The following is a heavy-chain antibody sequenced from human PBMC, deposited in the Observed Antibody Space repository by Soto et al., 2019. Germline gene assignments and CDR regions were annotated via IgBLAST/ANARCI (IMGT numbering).Heavy chain of an antibody. CDR3: ARDLAAGDH. CDR2: INPASGST. V-gene: IGHV1-46*01. Sequence: QVQLVQSGAEVKKPGASVKLSCRTSGYTFTHYYIHWVRQAPGQGLEWLGIINPASGSTNYAHDFQGRVTLTMDTSTTTVYMAVSGLRAEDTAIFFGARDLAAGDHWGQGTLVTVSS. D-gene: IGHD6-13*01. J-gene: IGHJ4*02. CDR1: GYTFTHYY.